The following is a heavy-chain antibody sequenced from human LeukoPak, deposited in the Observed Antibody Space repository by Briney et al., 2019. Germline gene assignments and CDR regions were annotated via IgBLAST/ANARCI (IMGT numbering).Heavy chain of an antibody. CDR1: GGSFSAYY. D-gene: IGHD4-17*01. CDR3: ARIPTVTFSDY. Sequence: PSETLSLTRAVYGGSFSAYYWGWIRQPPGKGLEWIGSIYYSESTYQNPSLKSRVTISVDTSKNQFSLKLSSVTAADTAVYYCARIPTVTFSDYWGQGTLVTVSS. CDR2: IYYSEST. V-gene: IGHV4-34*01. J-gene: IGHJ4*02.